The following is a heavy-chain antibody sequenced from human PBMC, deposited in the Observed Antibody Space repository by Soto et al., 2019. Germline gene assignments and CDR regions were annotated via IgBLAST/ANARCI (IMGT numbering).Heavy chain of an antibody. J-gene: IGHJ3*02. CDR1: GSTFRNYW. CDR3: ARDVSPGSSGWYFDAFDI. V-gene: IGHV3-7*05. D-gene: IGHD6-13*01. Sequence: GESLTLSCAASGSTFRNYWMTWIRGASGKWLEWVANIKRDESKKSYSDSVRARLTLSRDNARNSLSLQMDSLRAEDTALYYCARDVSPGSSGWYFDAFDIWGQGPMVT. CDR2: IKRDESKK.